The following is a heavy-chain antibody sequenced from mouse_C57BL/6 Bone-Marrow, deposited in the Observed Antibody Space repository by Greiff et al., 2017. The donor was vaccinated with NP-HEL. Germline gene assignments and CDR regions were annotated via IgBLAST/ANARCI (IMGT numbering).Heavy chain of an antibody. D-gene: IGHD1-1*01. V-gene: IGHV1-81*01. CDR3: AREGNYGSRGAY. J-gene: IGHJ3*01. Sequence: VQLQQSGAELARPGASVKLSCKASGYTFTSYGISWVKQRTGQGLEWIGEIYPRSGNTYYNEKFKGKATLTADKSSSTAYMELRSLTSEDSAVYFCAREGNYGSRGAYWGQGTLVTVPA. CDR2: IYPRSGNT. CDR1: GYTFTSYG.